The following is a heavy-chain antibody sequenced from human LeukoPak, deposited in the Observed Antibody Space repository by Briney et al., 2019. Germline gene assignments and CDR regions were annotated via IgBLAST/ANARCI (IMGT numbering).Heavy chain of an antibody. CDR1: GYTFTSYG. Sequence: ASVKVSCKASGYTFTSYGISWVRQAPGQGLEWMGWIRAYNGNTNYAQKLQGRVTMTTDTSTHTAYMELRSLRSDDTAVYYCARDLPGVCYFDYWGQGTLVTVSS. CDR3: ARDLPGVCYFDY. CDR2: IRAYNGNT. D-gene: IGHD2-8*01. V-gene: IGHV1-18*01. J-gene: IGHJ4*02.